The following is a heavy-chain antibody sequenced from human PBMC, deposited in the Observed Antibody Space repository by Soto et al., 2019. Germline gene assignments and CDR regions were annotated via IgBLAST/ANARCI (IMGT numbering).Heavy chain of an antibody. Sequence: QVQLVQSGAEVKKPGSSVKVSCKASGGTFSSYAISWVRQAPGQGLEWMGGIIPIFGTANYAQKFQGRATITADESTSTAYMELSSLRAGDTAVYYCARDPIVVVPAAIRCQGRYYYGMEVWGQGTTVTVSS. CDR1: GGTFSSYA. CDR2: IIPIFGTA. J-gene: IGHJ6*02. CDR3: ARDPIVVVPAAIRCQGRYYYGMEV. V-gene: IGHV1-69*01. D-gene: IGHD2-2*02.